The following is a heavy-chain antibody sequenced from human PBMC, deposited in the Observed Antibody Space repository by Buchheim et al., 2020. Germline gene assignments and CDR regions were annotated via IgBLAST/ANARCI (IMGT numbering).Heavy chain of an antibody. CDR1: GDSISSGAYY. CDR2: VYSSGIT. Sequence: QLQLQESGPGLVKPSETLSLTCTVSGDSISSGAYYWGWIRQPPGKGLEWIGTVYSSGITYYNPSLKSRVSISVDTSKNQFSLKLNSVTAADTAVYYCARHSHLLRRFDPWGPGTL. CDR3: ARHSHLLRRFDP. D-gene: IGHD2/OR15-2a*01. J-gene: IGHJ5*02. V-gene: IGHV4-39*01.